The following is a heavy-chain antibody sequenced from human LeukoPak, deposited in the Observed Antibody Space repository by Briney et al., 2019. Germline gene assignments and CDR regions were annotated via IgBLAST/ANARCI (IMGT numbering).Heavy chain of an antibody. CDR3: AKWGDYDVLTGYYAPDY. CDR1: GFTFSNYA. V-gene: IGHV3-23*01. Sequence: GGPLRLSCAASGFTFSNYAMGWVRQAPGKGLEWVSAILGSGGSTYYADSVKGRFTVSRDNSKSTLYLQMNSLRAEDTALYYCAKWGDYDVLTGYYAPDYWGQGTLVTVSS. D-gene: IGHD3-9*01. CDR2: ILGSGGST. J-gene: IGHJ4*02.